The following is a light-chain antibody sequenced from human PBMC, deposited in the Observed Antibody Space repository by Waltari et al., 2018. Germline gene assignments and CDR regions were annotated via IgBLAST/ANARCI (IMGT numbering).Light chain of an antibody. J-gene: IGLJ2*01. Sequence: QSALTQPASVSGSPGQSTTISCTGSSSDVGGDDSVSWYEDHPGQAPKVIIYDVNKRPSGVSDRFSGSKSGNTASLTISGLQAEDEATFYCSSQSTNNGVIFSGGTKVTVL. CDR3: SSQSTNNGVI. CDR2: DVN. CDR1: SSDVGGDDS. V-gene: IGLV2-14*03.